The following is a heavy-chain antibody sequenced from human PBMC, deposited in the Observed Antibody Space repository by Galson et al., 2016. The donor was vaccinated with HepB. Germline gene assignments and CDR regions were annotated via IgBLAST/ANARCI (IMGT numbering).Heavy chain of an antibody. V-gene: IGHV5-51*03. CDR2: IYPGDSDT. CDR1: GYSFTSYW. Sequence: QSGAEVKKPGESLKISCKGSGYSFTSYWIGWVRQMPGKGLEWMGIIYPGDSDTRYSPSLQGQVTISAHKSLSTAYRQCGSLKASDTAMYYCVIPSEPYYYGMDVWGQGTTVTVSS. CDR3: VIPSEPYYYGMDV. J-gene: IGHJ6*02.